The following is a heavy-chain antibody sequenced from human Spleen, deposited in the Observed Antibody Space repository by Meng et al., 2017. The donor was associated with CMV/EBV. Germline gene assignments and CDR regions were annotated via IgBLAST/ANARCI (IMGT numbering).Heavy chain of an antibody. CDR3: AKDLQAVVPALRYYYGMDV. D-gene: IGHD2-2*01. Sequence: GGSLRLSCAASGFTFSSYGMHWVRQAPGKGLEWVAFIRYDGSNKYYADSVKGRFTISRDNSKNTLYLQMNSLRAEDTAVYYCAKDLQAVVPALRYYYGMDVWGQGTTVTVSS. V-gene: IGHV3-30*02. CDR1: GFTFSSYG. J-gene: IGHJ6*02. CDR2: IRYDGSNK.